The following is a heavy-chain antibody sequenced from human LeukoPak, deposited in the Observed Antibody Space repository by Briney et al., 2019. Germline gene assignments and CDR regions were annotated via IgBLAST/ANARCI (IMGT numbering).Heavy chain of an antibody. V-gene: IGHV1-18*04. J-gene: IGHJ4*02. CDR3: ARWRGANVLRYFDYEMEPAAPSGHFDY. CDR1: GYTLTSNG. D-gene: IGHD3-9*01. CDR2: ISVYNGNT. Sequence: ASMKVSCKASGYTLTSNGISWVRQAPGQGLEWMGWISVYNGNTNYAQKFQGRVTMTTDTSTSTAYMGLRSLRSDDTAVYYCARWRGANVLRYFDYEMEPAAPSGHFDYWGQGTLVTVSS.